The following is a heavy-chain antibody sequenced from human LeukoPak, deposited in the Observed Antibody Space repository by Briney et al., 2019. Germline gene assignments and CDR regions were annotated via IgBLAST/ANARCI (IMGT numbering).Heavy chain of an antibody. V-gene: IGHV3-48*01. CDR2: ISSSSSTI. CDR3: ARDQFESFDNYYDSSGLIDY. D-gene: IGHD3-22*01. CDR1: GFTFSSYS. J-gene: IGHJ4*02. Sequence: GGSLRLSCAASGFTFSSYSMNWVRQAPGKGLEWVSYISSSSSTIYYADSVKGRFTISRDNAKNSLYLQMNSLRAEDTAVYYCARDQFESFDNYYDSSGLIDYWGQGTLVTVSS.